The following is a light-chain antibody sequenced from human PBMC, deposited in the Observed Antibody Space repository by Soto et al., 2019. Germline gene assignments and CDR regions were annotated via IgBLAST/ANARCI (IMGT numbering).Light chain of an antibody. CDR2: DDN. Sequence: QSVLTQPPSMSAAPGQKVTISYSGSSSNIGGNSVSWYQQPPGTAPKLLIYDDNKRPSGIPDRFSGSKSGTSATLGITGFQTGDEADYYCGSWDSSLSAYVFGTGTKVTVL. CDR3: GSWDSSLSAYV. J-gene: IGLJ1*01. V-gene: IGLV1-51*01. CDR1: SSNIGGNS.